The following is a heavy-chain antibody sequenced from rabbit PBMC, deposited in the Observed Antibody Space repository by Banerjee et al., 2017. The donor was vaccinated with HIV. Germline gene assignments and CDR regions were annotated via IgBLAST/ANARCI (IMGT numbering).Heavy chain of an antibody. CDR1: GFSFSSNYD. D-gene: IGHD6-1*01. V-gene: IGHV1S45*01. CDR2: IWSSNSDYN. CDR3: ASTYSYGGNGWFLDL. J-gene: IGHJ4*01. Sequence: QEQLVESGGGLVQPEGSLTLTCTASGFSFSSNYDICWVRQAPGKGLEWIVCIWSSNSDYNHYATWAKGRFTISKTASTTVTLQMTSLIVADTATYFCASTYSYGGNGWFLDLWGPGTLVTVS.